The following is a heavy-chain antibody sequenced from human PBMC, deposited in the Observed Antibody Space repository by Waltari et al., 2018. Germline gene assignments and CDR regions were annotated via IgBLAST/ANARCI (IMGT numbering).Heavy chain of an antibody. CDR2: SNSDGSST. J-gene: IGHJ2*01. V-gene: IGHV3-74*01. Sequence: EVQLVESGGGLVQPGGSLRLSCAASGFTYSMYWMQWVRQAPGKGLVWVSRSNSDGSSTSYADSVKGRFTISKDNAKNTVYPQMNSLRAEDTAIYYCARGARRTTVTTGWWYFDLWGRGTLVTVSS. CDR3: ARGARRTTVTTGWWYFDL. CDR1: GFTYSMYW. D-gene: IGHD4-17*01.